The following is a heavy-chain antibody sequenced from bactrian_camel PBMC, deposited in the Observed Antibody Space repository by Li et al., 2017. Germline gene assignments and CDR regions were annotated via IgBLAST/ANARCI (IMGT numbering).Heavy chain of an antibody. CDR1: GHTYSSNC. Sequence: DVQLVESGGGSVQPGRSPRLSCGASGHTYSSNCMGWFRQAPGKEREGVAFVYFGGGSTYYADSVKGRFTISRDNAKNTVYLQMDSLKPEDTATYYCVRAVRLATIVDVAWGAMDTWGKGTQVTVS. D-gene: IGHD1*01. V-gene: IGHV3S40*01. CDR2: VYFGGGST. J-gene: IGHJ7*01.